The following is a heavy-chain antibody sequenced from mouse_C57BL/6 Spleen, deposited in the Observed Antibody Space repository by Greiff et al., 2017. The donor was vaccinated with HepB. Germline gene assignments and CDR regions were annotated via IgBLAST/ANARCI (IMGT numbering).Heavy chain of an antibody. CDR1: GYTFTDYE. CDR3: TRCYGNIPGYYAMDY. V-gene: IGHV1-15*01. CDR2: IAPETGGT. Sequence: QVQLQQSGAELVRPGASVTLSCKASGYTFTDYEMHWVKQTPVHGLEWIGAIAPETGGTAYNQKFKGKAILTADKSSSTAYMELRSLPSEDSAVYYCTRCYGNIPGYYAMDYWGQGTSVTVSS. J-gene: IGHJ4*01. D-gene: IGHD2-1*01.